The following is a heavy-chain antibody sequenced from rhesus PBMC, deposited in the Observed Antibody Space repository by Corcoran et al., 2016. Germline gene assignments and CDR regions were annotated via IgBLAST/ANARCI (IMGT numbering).Heavy chain of an antibody. J-gene: IGHJ5-1*01. CDR3: ARETTWGRFDV. Sequence: QVKLQQWGEGLVKPSETLSLTCAVYGGSISGYYFWRWIRPPPGKELEWIGYIYGNSASTNYNPALKNRVTITKDTSKNQFSLKLSSVTAADTAVYYCARETTWGRFDVWGPGVLVTVSS. CDR2: IYGNSAST. D-gene: IGHD1-44*01. V-gene: IGHV4-73*01. CDR1: GGSISGYYF.